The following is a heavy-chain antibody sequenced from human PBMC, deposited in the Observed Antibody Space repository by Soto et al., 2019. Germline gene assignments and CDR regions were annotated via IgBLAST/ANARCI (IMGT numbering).Heavy chain of an antibody. J-gene: IGHJ4*02. CDR2: ISSSSSYI. D-gene: IGHD2-15*01. CDR3: ARDDGGVVVAATHFDY. Sequence: GGSLRLSCAASGFTFSSYSMNWVRQAPGKGLEWVSSISSSSSYIYYADSVKGRFTISRDNAKNSLYLQMNSLRAEDTAVYYCARDDGGVVVAATHFDYWGQGXLVTVSS. CDR1: GFTFSSYS. V-gene: IGHV3-21*01.